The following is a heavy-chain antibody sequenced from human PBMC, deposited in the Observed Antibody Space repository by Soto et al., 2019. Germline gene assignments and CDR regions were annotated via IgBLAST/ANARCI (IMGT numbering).Heavy chain of an antibody. CDR3: AMAPDGDYERFDY. D-gene: IGHD4-17*01. CDR1: GFTFSSYA. V-gene: IGHV3-23*01. J-gene: IGHJ4*02. Sequence: EVQLLESGGGLVQPGGSLRLSCAASGFTFSSYAMSWVRQAPGKGLEWVSAISGSGGSTYYADSVKGRFTISRDNSKNTLYLQMNSLRAEDTAVYYCAMAPDGDYERFDYWGQGTLVTVSS. CDR2: ISGSGGST.